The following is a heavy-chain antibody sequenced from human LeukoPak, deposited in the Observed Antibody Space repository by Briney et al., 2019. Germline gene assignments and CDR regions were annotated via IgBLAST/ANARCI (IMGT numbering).Heavy chain of an antibody. Sequence: SETLSLTCAVSGFSISSDYYWGWIRQPPGKGLEWIGSIYQSGSTYYNPSLKSRVTISVDTSKNQFSLKLSSVTAADTAVYYCARDFSPVVVTPRGYFDYWGQGTLVTVSS. J-gene: IGHJ4*02. CDR2: IYQSGST. CDR1: GFSISSDYY. V-gene: IGHV4-38-2*02. D-gene: IGHD3-22*01. CDR3: ARDFSPVVVTPRGYFDY.